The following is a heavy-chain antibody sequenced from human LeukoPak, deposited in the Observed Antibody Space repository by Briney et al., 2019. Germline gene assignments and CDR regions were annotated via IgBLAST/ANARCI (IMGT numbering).Heavy chain of an antibody. D-gene: IGHD4-17*01. CDR2: ISSSGSTI. Sequence: GGSLRLSCAASGFTFSSYGMHWVRQAPGKGLEWVSYISSSGSTIYYADSVKGRFTISRDNAKNSLYLQMNSLRAEDTAVYYCATLGGPTVTTPSGEYWGQGTLVTVSS. V-gene: IGHV3-48*04. CDR3: ATLGGPTVTTPSGEY. CDR1: GFTFSSYG. J-gene: IGHJ4*02.